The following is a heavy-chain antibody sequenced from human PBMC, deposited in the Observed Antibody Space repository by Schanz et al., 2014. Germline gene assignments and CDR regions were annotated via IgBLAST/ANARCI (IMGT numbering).Heavy chain of an antibody. CDR1: GFTFSNYW. CDR3: ARDEGRDGYNLAFDV. V-gene: IGHV3-74*01. D-gene: IGHD5-12*01. CDR2: IDADGNST. J-gene: IGHJ3*01. Sequence: EVQLVESGGGVVQPGRSLRLSCAASGFTFSNYWIHWVRQAPGKGLVWVSRIDADGNSTSYADSVKGRFTISRDNAKNTLFLQMNSLRPEDTALYFCARDEGRDGYNLAFDVWGQGTLVTVSS.